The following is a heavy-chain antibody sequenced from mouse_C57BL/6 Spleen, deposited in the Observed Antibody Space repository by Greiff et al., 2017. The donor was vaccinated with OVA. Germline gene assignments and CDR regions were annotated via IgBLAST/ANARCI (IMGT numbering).Heavy chain of an antibody. CDR3: TTLITTLDY. CDR1: GFNIKDDY. J-gene: IGHJ2*01. Sequence: EVKLQESGAELVRPGASVKLSCTASGFNIKDDYMHWVKQRPEQGLEWIGWIDPENGDTEYASKFQGKATITADTSSNTAYLQLSSLTSEDTAVYYCTTLITTLDYWGQGTTLTVSS. D-gene: IGHD1-1*01. CDR2: IDPENGDT. V-gene: IGHV14-4*01.